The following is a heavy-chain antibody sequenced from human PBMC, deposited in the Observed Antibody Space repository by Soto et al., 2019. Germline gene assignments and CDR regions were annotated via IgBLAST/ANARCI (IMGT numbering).Heavy chain of an antibody. D-gene: IGHD3-3*01. J-gene: IGHJ4*02. CDR3: AHNVLRTVFGFVTATAVYFDF. Sequence: QITLNESGPTVVKPTETLTLTCRFSGFSLTTSGVGVGWIRQSPGKAPEWLALIFWDDDKRYSASLKSRLTNTQDTISKQVVQNVSDLDLNDTATYYCAHNVLRTVFGFVTATAVYFDFWGQGTPVAVSS. CDR1: GFSLTTSGVG. CDR2: IFWDDDK. V-gene: IGHV2-5*02.